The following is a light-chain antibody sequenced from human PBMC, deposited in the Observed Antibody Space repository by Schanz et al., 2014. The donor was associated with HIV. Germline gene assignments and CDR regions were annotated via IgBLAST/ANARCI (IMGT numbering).Light chain of an antibody. V-gene: IGLV1-44*01. Sequence: QSVLTQPPSASGTPGQRVTISCSVSNSNIRSNTINWSQHLPGTAPKLLIYATYNRPSGVPDRFSGSESGTSASLAITGLQAEDEADYYCQSYDSSLSVVVFGGGTKLTVL. CDR2: ATY. J-gene: IGLJ2*01. CDR1: NSNIRSNT. CDR3: QSYDSSLSVVV.